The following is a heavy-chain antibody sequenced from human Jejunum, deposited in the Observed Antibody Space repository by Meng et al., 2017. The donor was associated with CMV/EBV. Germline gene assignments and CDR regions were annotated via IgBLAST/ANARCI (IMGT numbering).Heavy chain of an antibody. CDR3: ARDTAPVPF. CDR1: GFLFLNSE. J-gene: IGHJ4*02. D-gene: IGHD5-18*01. CDR2: ISNRASAI. Sequence: CVSSGFLFLNSEMNWVRQAPGKGLEWISFISNRASAIYYADSVKGRFTVSRDNAQNSLFLQMDNLRVEDTAVYYCARDTAPVPFWGQGTLVTVSS. V-gene: IGHV3-48*03.